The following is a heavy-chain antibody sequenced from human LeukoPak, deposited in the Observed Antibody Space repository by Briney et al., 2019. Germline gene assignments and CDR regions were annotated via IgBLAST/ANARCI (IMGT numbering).Heavy chain of an antibody. CDR2: INPNSGGT. CDR1: GYTFTGYY. CDR3: ARVLGMGYPELAAAEENAFDI. Sequence: GASVKVSCKASGYTFTGYYMHWVRQAPGQGLECMGCINPNSGGTNYAQKFQGRVTMTRDTSISTAYMELSRLRSDDTAVYYCARVLGMGYPELAAAEENAFDIWGQGTMVTVSS. V-gene: IGHV1-2*02. D-gene: IGHD6-13*01. J-gene: IGHJ3*02.